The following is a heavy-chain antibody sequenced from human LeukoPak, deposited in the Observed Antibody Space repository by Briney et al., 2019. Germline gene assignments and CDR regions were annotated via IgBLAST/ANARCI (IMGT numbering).Heavy chain of an antibody. CDR1: GYTFTGYY. Sequence: GASVKVSCKASGYTFTGYYMHWVRQAPGQGLEWMGWINPNSGGTNYAQKFQGWVTMTRDTSISTAYMELSRLRSDDTAVYYCARATRTRTPYYFDYWGQGTLVTVSS. CDR3: ARATRTRTPYYFDY. V-gene: IGHV1-2*04. D-gene: IGHD1-14*01. J-gene: IGHJ4*02. CDR2: INPNSGGT.